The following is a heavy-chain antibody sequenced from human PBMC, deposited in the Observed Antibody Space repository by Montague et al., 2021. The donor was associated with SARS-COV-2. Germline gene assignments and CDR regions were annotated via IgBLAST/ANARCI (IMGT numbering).Heavy chain of an antibody. Sequence: SLRLSCAASGFTFGDYAMHWVRQAPGKGLEWVSGISWNSGSIDYTDSVKGRFTISRDNAKNSLYVQMNSLRAEDTAMYYCAKDMVSGWGGDYAITSCYHTGMDDWGQGTLVTVSS. V-gene: IGHV3-9*01. CDR3: AKDMVSGWGGDYAITSCYHTGMDD. D-gene: IGHD4-17*01. CDR1: GFTFGDYA. J-gene: IGHJ4*02. CDR2: ISWNSGSI.